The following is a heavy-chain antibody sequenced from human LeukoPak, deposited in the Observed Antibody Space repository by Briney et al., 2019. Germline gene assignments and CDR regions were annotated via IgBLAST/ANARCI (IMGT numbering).Heavy chain of an antibody. D-gene: IGHD3-22*01. CDR1: GYSISSGYY. V-gene: IGHV4-38-2*02. CDR3: ARAPLIYDSSGGVDY. CDR2: IYHSGST. Sequence: SETLSLTCTVSGYSISSGYYWGWIRQPPGKGLEWIGSIYHSGSTYYNPSLKSRVTISVDTSKNQFSLKLSSVTAADTAVYYCARAPLIYDSSGGVDYWGQGTLVTVSS. J-gene: IGHJ4*02.